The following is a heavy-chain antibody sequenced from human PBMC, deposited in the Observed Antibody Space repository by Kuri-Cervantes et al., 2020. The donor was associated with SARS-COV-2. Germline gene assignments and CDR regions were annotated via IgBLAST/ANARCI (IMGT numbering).Heavy chain of an antibody. Sequence: SETLSLTCAVSGYSISSGYYWGWIRQPPGKGLEWIGSIYHSGNTYYNPSLKSRVTISVDTSKNQFSLKLSSVTAADTAVYYCAGKDIVVVPAFYYYMDVWGKGTTVTVSS. CDR2: IYHSGNT. D-gene: IGHD2-2*01. CDR1: GYSISSGYY. CDR3: AGKDIVVVPAFYYYMDV. V-gene: IGHV4-38-2*01. J-gene: IGHJ6*03.